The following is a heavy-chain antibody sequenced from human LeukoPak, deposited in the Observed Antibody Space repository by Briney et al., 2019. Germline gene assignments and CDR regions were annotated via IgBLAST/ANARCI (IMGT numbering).Heavy chain of an antibody. V-gene: IGHV4-59*01. J-gene: IGHJ4*02. Sequence: SETLSLTCTLSGGSISSYYWSWIRQPPGKGLEWIGYIYYSGSTNYNPSLKSRVTISVDTSKNQFSLKLSSVTAADTAVYYCARAGRHVSTTSRFDYWGQGALVTVSS. D-gene: IGHD2-2*01. CDR2: IYYSGST. CDR3: ARAGRHVSTTSRFDY. CDR1: GGSISSYY.